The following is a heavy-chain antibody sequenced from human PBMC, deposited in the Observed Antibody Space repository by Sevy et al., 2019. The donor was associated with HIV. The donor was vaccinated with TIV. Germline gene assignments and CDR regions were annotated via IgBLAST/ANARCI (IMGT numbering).Heavy chain of an antibody. CDR1: GYTFTGYY. J-gene: IGHJ4*02. V-gene: IGHV1-2*02. CDR3: TRSVYGSGTYLNDH. D-gene: IGHD3-10*01. CDR2: IIPSSGGT. Sequence: ASVKVSCKASGYTFTGYYIHWVRQAPGQGLEWMGWIIPSSGGTNYGQKFLGRVTMTRDTSFSTAYLELHRLTSDDTAVYYCTRSVYGSGTYLNDHWGQGTLVTVSS.